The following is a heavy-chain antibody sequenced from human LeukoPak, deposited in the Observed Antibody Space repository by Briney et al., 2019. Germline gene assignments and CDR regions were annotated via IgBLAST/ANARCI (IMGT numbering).Heavy chain of an antibody. CDR1: GGSISSSSYY. D-gene: IGHD3-3*01. V-gene: IGHV4-39*01. Sequence: SETLSLTCTVSGGSISSSSYYWGWIRQPPGKGLEWIGSIYYSGSTYYNPSLKSRVTISVDTSKNQFSLKLSSVTAADTAVYYCARWVVGFLEWFDYWGQGTLVTVSS. CDR2: IYYSGST. J-gene: IGHJ4*02. CDR3: ARWVVGFLEWFDY.